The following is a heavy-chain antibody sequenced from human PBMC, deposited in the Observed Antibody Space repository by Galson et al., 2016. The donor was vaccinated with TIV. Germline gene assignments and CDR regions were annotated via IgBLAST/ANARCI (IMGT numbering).Heavy chain of an antibody. D-gene: IGHD3-3*01. CDR2: IHRDGSNT. CDR1: GFIFSTYW. CDR3: ARMNYDFWSGSNPGWWFDP. J-gene: IGHJ5*02. V-gene: IGHV3-74*01. Sequence: SLRLSCAGSGFIFSTYWMHWVRQVPGKGLLWVSHIHRDGSNTSYADSVKGRFTISRDNAKNMVYLQMNSLSGEDTAVYYCARMNYDFWSGSNPGWWFDPWGQGTQVTVSS.